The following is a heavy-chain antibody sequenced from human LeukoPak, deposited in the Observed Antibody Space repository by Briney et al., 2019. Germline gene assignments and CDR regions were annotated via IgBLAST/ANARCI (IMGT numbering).Heavy chain of an antibody. CDR2: IKEDGSEK. Sequence: PGGSLRLSCAASGFSFSSYWMSWVRQAPGKGLEWVANIKEDGSEKYYVDSVKGRFTISRDNAKNSLYLQMNSLRAEDTAVYYCARPYSSSWRNYYYYMDVWGKGTTVTVSS. CDR1: GFSFSSYW. V-gene: IGHV3-7*01. CDR3: ARPYSSSWRNYYYYMDV. J-gene: IGHJ6*03. D-gene: IGHD6-13*01.